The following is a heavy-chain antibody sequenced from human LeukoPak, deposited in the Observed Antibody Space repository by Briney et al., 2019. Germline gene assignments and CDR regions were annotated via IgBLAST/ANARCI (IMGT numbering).Heavy chain of an antibody. CDR1: GFIFSNYW. CDR2: IRQDGSEK. Sequence: GGSLRLSCAASGFIFSNYWMSWVRQAPGMGLEWVANIRQDGSEKYYVDSVKGRITISRDNAKNSLSLQMNSLRAEDTAVYYCARQGAHSGYSSNWALDYWGQGTLVTVSS. D-gene: IGHD6-13*01. CDR3: ARQGAHSGYSSNWALDY. V-gene: IGHV3-7*03. J-gene: IGHJ4*02.